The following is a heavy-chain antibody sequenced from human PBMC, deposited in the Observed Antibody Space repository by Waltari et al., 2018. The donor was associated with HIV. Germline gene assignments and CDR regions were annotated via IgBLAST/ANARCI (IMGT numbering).Heavy chain of an antibody. V-gene: IGHV4-39*07. CDR3: ARAAGGGIWSGYAPSWFDP. CDR2: IYYSGRT. J-gene: IGHJ5*02. D-gene: IGHD3-3*01. Sequence: QLQLQESGPGLVKPSETLSLTCTVSGGSISSTSHFWGWIRQPPGRGLEWIGSIYYSGRTFYNPSLKSRVTISVDTSKNQFSLKLNSVTAADTAVYYCARAAGGGIWSGYAPSWFDPWGRGTLVTVSS. CDR1: GGSISSTSHF.